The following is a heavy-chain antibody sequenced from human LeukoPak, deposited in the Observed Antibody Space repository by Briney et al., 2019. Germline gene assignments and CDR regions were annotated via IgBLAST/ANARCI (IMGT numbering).Heavy chain of an antibody. V-gene: IGHV3-30*02. Sequence: PGGSLRLSCAASGFTFSSYGMHWVRQAPGKGLEWVAFIRYDGSNKYYADSVKGRFTISRDNSKNTLYLQMNSLRAEDTAVYYCAKDIPHSGSYSPGGRGVDYWGQGTLVTVSS. D-gene: IGHD1-26*01. CDR2: IRYDGSNK. CDR1: GFTFSSYG. J-gene: IGHJ4*02. CDR3: AKDIPHSGSYSPGGRGVDY.